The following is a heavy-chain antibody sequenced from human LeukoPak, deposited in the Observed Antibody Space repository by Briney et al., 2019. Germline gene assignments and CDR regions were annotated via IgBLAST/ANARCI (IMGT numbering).Heavy chain of an antibody. Sequence: SETLSLTCTVSGGSISSGSYYWSWIRQPAGKGLEWIGRIYTSGSTNYNPSLKSRVTISVDTSKNQFSLKLSSVTAADTAVYYCARKEVGYSSGWQVGIFDYWGQGTLVTVSS. J-gene: IGHJ4*02. CDR1: GGSISSGSYY. V-gene: IGHV4-61*02. CDR2: IYTSGST. D-gene: IGHD6-19*01. CDR3: ARKEVGYSSGWQVGIFDY.